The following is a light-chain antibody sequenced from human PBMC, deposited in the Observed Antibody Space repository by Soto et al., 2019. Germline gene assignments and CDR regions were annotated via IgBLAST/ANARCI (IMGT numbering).Light chain of an antibody. CDR1: QTLLHSNAYNY. Sequence: DIVMTQSPLSLPVTPGEPASISYRSSQTLLHSNAYNYLDWYLQKPGQSPQLLIYLGSNRASGVPDRFSGSGSGTDFTLKISRVEAEDVGVYYCMEALQTPRSFGQGTKLEIK. J-gene: IGKJ2*01. CDR2: LGS. V-gene: IGKV2-28*01. CDR3: MEALQTPRS.